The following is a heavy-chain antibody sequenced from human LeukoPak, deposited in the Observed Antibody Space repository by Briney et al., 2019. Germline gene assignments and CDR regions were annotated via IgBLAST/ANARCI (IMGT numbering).Heavy chain of an antibody. CDR1: GFTVSTNY. J-gene: IGHJ4*02. CDR2: IYRSGST. Sequence: GGSLRLSCAASGFTVSTNYVSWVCQAPGKGLEWVSVIYRSGSTYYADSVKGRFTISRDNSKNTLYLQMNSLRAEDTAVYYCAKLWPLDYWGQGTLVTVSS. D-gene: IGHD3-10*01. CDR3: AKLWPLDY. V-gene: IGHV3-66*02.